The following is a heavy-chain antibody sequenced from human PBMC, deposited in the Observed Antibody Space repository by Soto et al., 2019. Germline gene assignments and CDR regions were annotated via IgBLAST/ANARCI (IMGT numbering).Heavy chain of an antibody. Sequence: QAQLQESGPGPVKPSETLSLTCTVSGGSVSGGTHYWSWIRQPPGKGLEWIGYIYNSGSTNYNPHPKSRVTISVDTSNNQFSLKMSCVTAADTALYYCARGYRTSWYWFDLWGRGTLVTVSS. CDR2: IYNSGST. CDR1: GGSVSGGTHY. D-gene: IGHD6-13*01. CDR3: ARGYRTSWYWFDL. J-gene: IGHJ2*01. V-gene: IGHV4-61*01.